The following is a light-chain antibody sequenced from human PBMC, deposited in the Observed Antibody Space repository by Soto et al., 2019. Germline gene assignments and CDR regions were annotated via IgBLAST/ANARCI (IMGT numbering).Light chain of an antibody. J-gene: IGLJ1*01. CDR3: SSYAGTNNLLYV. CDR2: EVS. Sequence: QSALTQPASVSGSPGQSITISCTGTSSDVGAYNRVSWYQQHSGKAPKLMIYEVSNRPSGISNRFSGSKSGNTASLTISGLQPEDEADYYCSSYAGTNNLLYVFGTGTKVTVL. CDR1: SSDVGAYNR. V-gene: IGLV2-14*01.